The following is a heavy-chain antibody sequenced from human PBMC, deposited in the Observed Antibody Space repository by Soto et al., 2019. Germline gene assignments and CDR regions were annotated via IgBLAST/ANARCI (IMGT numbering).Heavy chain of an antibody. CDR1: GFNFGSFA. J-gene: IGHJ6*02. V-gene: IGHV3-30-3*01. CDR3: AKDRLTIFGVAHELYAMYV. D-gene: IGHD3-3*01. Sequence: PGGSLRLSCTASGFNFGSFAMHWVRQAPGKGLEWLSVMSYDGNKKYYADSVKGRFTISRDNSKNTLFLQMNSLRPGDTALYYCAKDRLTIFGVAHELYAMYVWGQGTTVTVSS. CDR2: MSYDGNKK.